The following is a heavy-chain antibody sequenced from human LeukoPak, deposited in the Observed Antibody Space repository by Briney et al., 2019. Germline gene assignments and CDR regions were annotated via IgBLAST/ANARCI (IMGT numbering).Heavy chain of an antibody. D-gene: IGHD6-13*01. J-gene: IGHJ4*02. V-gene: IGHV3-23*01. Sequence: GGSLRLSCAASGFTFSSYAINWVRQAPGKGLEWVSIISGSGGSTYYADSVKGRFTISRDNSKNTLYLQMNSLRAEDTAVYYCARGPRWGIAAAGDDYWGQGTLVTVSS. CDR3: ARGPRWGIAAAGDDY. CDR1: GFTFSSYA. CDR2: ISGSGGST.